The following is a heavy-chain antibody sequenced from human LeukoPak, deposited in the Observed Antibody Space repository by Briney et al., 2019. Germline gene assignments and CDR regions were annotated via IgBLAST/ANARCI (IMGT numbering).Heavy chain of an antibody. CDR3: AKVFGYYYGSGSLTCG. V-gene: IGHV3-23*01. CDR1: GFTFSSYA. D-gene: IGHD3-10*01. CDR2: ISGSGGST. J-gene: IGHJ6*02. Sequence: GGSLRLSCAASGFTFSSYAMSWVRQAPGKGLEWVSAISGSGGSTYYADSVKGRFTISRDNSKNTLYLQMNSLRAEDTAVYYCAKVFGYYYGSGSLTCGWGQGTTVTVSS.